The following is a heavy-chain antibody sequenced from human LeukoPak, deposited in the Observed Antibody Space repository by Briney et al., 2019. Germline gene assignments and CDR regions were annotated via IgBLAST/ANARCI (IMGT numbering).Heavy chain of an antibody. J-gene: IGHJ4*02. V-gene: IGHV3-21*01. CDR1: GFTFSTFS. Sequence: PGGSLRLSRAASGFTFSTFSMNWVRQAPGKGLEWVSSISRGSSYIYYADSVKGRFTISRDNAKSSLYLQMNSLRAEDTAVYYCGRGHWGLDYWGQGALVTVSS. D-gene: IGHD7-27*01. CDR2: ISRGSSYI. CDR3: GRGHWGLDY.